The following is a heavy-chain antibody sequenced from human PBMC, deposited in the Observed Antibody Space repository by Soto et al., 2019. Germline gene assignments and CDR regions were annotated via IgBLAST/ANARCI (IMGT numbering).Heavy chain of an antibody. CDR3: ARDMGGAGGYYGSLAY. Sequence: ASVKVSCKASGYTFTGYYMHWVRQAPGQGLEWMGWINPNSGGTNYAQKFQGWVTMTRDTSISTAYMELSRLRSDDTAVYYCARDMGGAGGYYGSLAYWGQGTLVTVSS. J-gene: IGHJ4*02. CDR1: GYTFTGYY. V-gene: IGHV1-2*04. CDR2: INPNSGGT. D-gene: IGHD3-10*01.